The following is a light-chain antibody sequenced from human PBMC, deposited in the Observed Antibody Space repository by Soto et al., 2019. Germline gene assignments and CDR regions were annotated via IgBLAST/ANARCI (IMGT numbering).Light chain of an antibody. Sequence: DIQMTQSRCSLSASVGERVTITCRASESVITYLNWYRQKPGKAPNLLIHTASTLQSGVPSRFSGSGSGTEFTLTISSLQPEDFATYYCQQFTRYPLTFGGGTKVDIK. CDR3: QQFTRYPLT. CDR2: TAS. J-gene: IGKJ4*01. V-gene: IGKV1-9*01. CDR1: ESVITY.